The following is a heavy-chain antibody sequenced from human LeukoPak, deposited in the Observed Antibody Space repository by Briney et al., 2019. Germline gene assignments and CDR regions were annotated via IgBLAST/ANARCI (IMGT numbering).Heavy chain of an antibody. D-gene: IGHD3-9*01. CDR2: IKQDGSEK. CDR3: ARRAGYDRTGYY. CDR1: VFTFSSLW. J-gene: IGHJ4*02. Sequence: GGSLRLSRAASVFTFSSLWMSWLRQAPGKGREWLANIKQDGSEKYYVDSAKGRFTISRDNAKNSLYLQMNSLRAEDTAVYYCARRAGYDRTGYYWGQGTLVTVSS. V-gene: IGHV3-7*01.